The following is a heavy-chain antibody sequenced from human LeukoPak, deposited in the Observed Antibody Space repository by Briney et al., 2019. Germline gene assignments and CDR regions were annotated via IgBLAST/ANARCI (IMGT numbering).Heavy chain of an antibody. V-gene: IGHV1-46*01. D-gene: IGHD1-26*01. CDR1: GYTFTSYY. CDR2: INPSGGST. Sequence: ASVKVSCKASGYTFTSYYMHWVRQASGQGLEWMGIINPSGGSTSYAQKFQGRVTMTRDTSTSTVYMELSSLRSEDTAVYYCARSVGANPSFDYWGQGTLVTVSS. CDR3: ARSVGANPSFDY. J-gene: IGHJ4*02.